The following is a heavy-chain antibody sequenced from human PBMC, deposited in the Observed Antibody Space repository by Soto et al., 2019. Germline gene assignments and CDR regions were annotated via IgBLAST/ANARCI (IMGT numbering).Heavy chain of an antibody. CDR2: IYYSGST. CDR3: ARTRNTVTTFNDDAFDI. CDR1: GGSISSSSYY. Sequence: SETLSLTCTVSGGSISSSSYYWGWIRQPPGKGLEWIGSIYYSGSTYYNPSLKSRVTISVDTSKNQFSLKLSSVTAADTAVYYCARTRNTVTTFNDDAFDIWGQGTMVTVSS. D-gene: IGHD4-17*01. V-gene: IGHV4-39*07. J-gene: IGHJ3*02.